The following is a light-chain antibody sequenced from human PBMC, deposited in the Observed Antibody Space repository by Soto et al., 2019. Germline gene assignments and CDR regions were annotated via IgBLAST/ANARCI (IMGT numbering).Light chain of an antibody. J-gene: IGKJ4*01. V-gene: IGKV1-39*01. Sequence: DIQMTQSPSTLSGSVGDRVTITCRASQSLNSYLNWYQQKPGKAPKLLIYAASSLQSGVPSRFSGSGSGTDFTLTINSLQPEDFATYYCQQSYSTPLTFGGGTKVDIK. CDR3: QQSYSTPLT. CDR2: AAS. CDR1: QSLNSY.